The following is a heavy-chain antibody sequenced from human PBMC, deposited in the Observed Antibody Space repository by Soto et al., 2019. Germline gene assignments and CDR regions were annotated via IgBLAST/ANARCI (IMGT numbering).Heavy chain of an antibody. CDR1: GFTFSSYW. CDR2: TKPDGSEK. D-gene: IGHD2-21*01. J-gene: IGHJ4*02. Sequence: EVHLVESGGGLVQPGGSLRLSCAASGFTFSSYWMTWVRQAPGKGLEWVANTKPDGSEKNYVGSVKGRFTSSRDNAKNSLFLQMDSLRAEDTAVYYCARVAYVDESFDYWGQGTLVTVSS. CDR3: ARVAYVDESFDY. V-gene: IGHV3-7*01.